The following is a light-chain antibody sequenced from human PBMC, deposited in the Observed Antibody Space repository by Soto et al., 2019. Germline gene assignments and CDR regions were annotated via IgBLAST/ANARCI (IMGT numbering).Light chain of an antibody. J-gene: IGKJ4*01. CDR3: QHYNSYPLT. V-gene: IGKV1-5*01. CDR1: ESIGEC. CDR2: HAS. Sequence: DIPMTQSPSTLSASVGDRVTITCRASESIGECLAWYQQKPGKAPKALISHASNLESGVPSRFSGSGSGTDFTLTISGLQPDDFATSYCQHYNSYPLTFGGGTKVEIK.